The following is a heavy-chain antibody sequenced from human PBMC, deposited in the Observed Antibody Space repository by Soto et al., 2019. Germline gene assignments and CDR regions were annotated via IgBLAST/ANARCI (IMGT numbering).Heavy chain of an antibody. D-gene: IGHD6-6*01. CDR3: ARVIEQLVSD. CDR1: GFTFSSYS. J-gene: IGHJ4*02. V-gene: IGHV3-21*01. CDR2: ISSSSSYI. Sequence: GGSLRPSCAASGFTFSSYSMNWVRQAPGKGLEWVSSISSSSSYIYYADSVKGRFTISRDNAKNSLYLQMNSLRAEDTAVYYCARVIEQLVSDWGQGTLVTVSS.